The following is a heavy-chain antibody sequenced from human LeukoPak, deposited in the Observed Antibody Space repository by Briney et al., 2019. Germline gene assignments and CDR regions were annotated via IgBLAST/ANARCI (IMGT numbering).Heavy chain of an antibody. Sequence: GGSLRLSCAASGFTFSSYTMNWVRQATGKGLDWVSAIRSSSSYIYYADSVKGRFTISRDNPKKSLYLQMNSLRAEDTAVYYCARDLGGYGDYGTNFDYWGQGTLVTVSS. CDR2: IRSSSSYI. V-gene: IGHV3-21*01. CDR1: GFTFSSYT. J-gene: IGHJ4*02. D-gene: IGHD4-17*01. CDR3: ARDLGGYGDYGTNFDY.